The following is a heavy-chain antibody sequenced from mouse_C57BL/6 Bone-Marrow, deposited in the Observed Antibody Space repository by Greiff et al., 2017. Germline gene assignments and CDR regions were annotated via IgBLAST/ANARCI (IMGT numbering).Heavy chain of an antibody. J-gene: IGHJ4*01. Sequence: VKLMESGPGLVAPSQSLSITCTVSGFSLTSYAISWVRQPPGKGLEWLGVIWTGGGTNYNSDLKSRLSISKDNSKSQDFLKLNSLQTDDTARYYCARNEDDYDAMDYWGQGTSVTVSS. CDR2: IWTGGGT. V-gene: IGHV2-9-1*01. CDR3: ARNEDDYDAMDY. CDR1: GFSLTSYA.